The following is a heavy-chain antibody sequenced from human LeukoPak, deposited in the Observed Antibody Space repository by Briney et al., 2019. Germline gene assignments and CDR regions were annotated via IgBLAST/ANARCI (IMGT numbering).Heavy chain of an antibody. CDR3: ARGVNSGYFDY. J-gene: IGHJ4*02. CDR1: GGSISSYY. D-gene: IGHD1-26*01. V-gene: IGHV4-59*01. Sequence: SETLSLTCTVSGGSISSYYWTWIRQPPGKGLEWIGYIYYSGSTNYNPSLRSRVTISVDTSKNQFSLKLTSVTAADTAVYYCARGVNSGYFDYCGQGTLVTVSS. CDR2: IYYSGST.